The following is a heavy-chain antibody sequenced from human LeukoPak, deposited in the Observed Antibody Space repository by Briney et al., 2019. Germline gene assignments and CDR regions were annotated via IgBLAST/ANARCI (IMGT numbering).Heavy chain of an antibody. CDR1: TFTFGSDS. D-gene: IGHD3-10*01. J-gene: IGHJ6*03. V-gene: IGHV3-21*01. CDR3: ARDSSSPGTVYYYYMDV. Sequence: PGGSLRLSCAASTFTFGSDSMNWVRQAPGKGLEWVSSISSSSDYIYYADSVKGRFTISRDNAKNSLYLQMNSLRAEDTAVYYCARDSSSPGTVYYYYMDVWGKGTTVTVSS. CDR2: ISSSSDYI.